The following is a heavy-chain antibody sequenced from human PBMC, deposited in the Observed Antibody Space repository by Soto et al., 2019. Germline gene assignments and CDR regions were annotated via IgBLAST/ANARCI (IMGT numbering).Heavy chain of an antibody. CDR1: GFTFSRYG. CDR2: ITWDGSEQ. V-gene: IGHV3-30*18. Sequence: GQLAESGGGVVRPGRSLRLSCAASGFTFSRYGMHWVRQAPGKGLEWGAVITWDGSEQYYGDSVKGRFIISRDNSNNTVYLQMNGLRPEDTAVYSCLKDAGQWLVLGYHFEYWGQGILVTVSS. J-gene: IGHJ4*02. CDR3: LKDAGQWLVLGYHFEY. D-gene: IGHD6-19*01.